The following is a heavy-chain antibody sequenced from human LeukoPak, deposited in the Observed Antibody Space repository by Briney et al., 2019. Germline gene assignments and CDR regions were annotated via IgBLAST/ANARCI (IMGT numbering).Heavy chain of an antibody. V-gene: IGHV4-39*01. Sequence: SETLSLTCTVSGGSVSSSPYWWGWIRQPPGKGLEWIGTIYYTGSTFYNASLKSRVTISADTSSNQFSLKLTSVTAADAAVYYCARRAYGIGFGYWGQGTMVTVSS. D-gene: IGHD1-14*01. CDR1: GGSVSSSPYW. J-gene: IGHJ4*02. CDR3: ARRAYGIGFGY. CDR2: IYYTGST.